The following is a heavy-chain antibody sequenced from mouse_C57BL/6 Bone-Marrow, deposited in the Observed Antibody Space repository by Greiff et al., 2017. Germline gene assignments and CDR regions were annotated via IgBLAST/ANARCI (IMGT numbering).Heavy chain of an antibody. CDR1: GYTFTDYY. D-gene: IGHD2-4*01. Sequence: EVKLMESGPVLVKPGASVKMSCKASGYTFTDYYMNWVKQSHGKSLEWIGVINPYNGGTSYNQKFKGKATLTVDKSSSTAYMELNSLTSEDSAVYYCAREDYDYEAWFAYWGQGTLVTVSA. CDR2: INPYNGGT. V-gene: IGHV1-19*01. CDR3: AREDYDYEAWFAY. J-gene: IGHJ3*01.